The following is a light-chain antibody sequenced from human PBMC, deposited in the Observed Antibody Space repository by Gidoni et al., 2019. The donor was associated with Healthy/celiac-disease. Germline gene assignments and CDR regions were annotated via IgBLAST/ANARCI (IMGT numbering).Light chain of an antibody. V-gene: IGKV1-39*01. J-gene: IGKJ2*01. Sequence: DIKMTQSPSSLSASVGDRVTITCRASQSISSYLNWYQQKPGKAPKLLIYAASSLQSWVPSRFSGSGSGTAFTLTISSLQPEDFATYYCQQSYSTPMYTFGQGTKLEIK. CDR3: QQSYSTPMYT. CDR2: AAS. CDR1: QSISSY.